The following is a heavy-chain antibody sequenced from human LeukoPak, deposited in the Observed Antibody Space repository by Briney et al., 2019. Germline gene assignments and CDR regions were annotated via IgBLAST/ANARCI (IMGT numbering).Heavy chain of an antibody. J-gene: IGHJ5*02. CDR2: IIPILGIA. V-gene: IGHV1-69*02. CDR3: ASFGHDYGVIRATFDP. CDR1: GYTFTGYY. D-gene: IGHD4-17*01. Sequence: GASVKVSCKASGYTFTGYYMHWVRQAPGQGLEWMGRIIPILGIANYAQKFQGRVTITADKSTSTAYMELSSLRSEDTAVYYCASFGHDYGVIRATFDPWGQGTLVTVSS.